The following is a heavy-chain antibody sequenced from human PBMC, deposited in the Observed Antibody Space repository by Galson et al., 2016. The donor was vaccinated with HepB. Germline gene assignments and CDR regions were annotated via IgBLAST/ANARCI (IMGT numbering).Heavy chain of an antibody. D-gene: IGHD6-13*01. Sequence: LSLTCTVSGVSITTYYWSWIRQAPGKGLEWIGYNRYTGSAKYNPSLGGRVTISVDTSRRQNYLNLTSVTAADTAVYYCAGFYTGTWSFDYWGQGVLVTVSS. CDR3: AGFYTGTWSFDY. V-gene: IGHV4-59*13. CDR2: NRYTGSA. CDR1: GVSITTYY. J-gene: IGHJ4*02.